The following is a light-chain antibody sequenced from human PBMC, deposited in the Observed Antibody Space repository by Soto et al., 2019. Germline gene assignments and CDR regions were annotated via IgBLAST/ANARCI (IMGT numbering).Light chain of an antibody. CDR3: QSYDSTLSARYV. Sequence: QSALTQPASVSGSPGQSITISCTGTGSDVGDYNYVSWYQQHPGKAPKLMIYEVSNRPSGVSNRFSGSKSGNTASLTISGLQAEDEADYYCQSYDSTLSARYVFGTGTKVTVL. V-gene: IGLV2-14*01. CDR2: EVS. J-gene: IGLJ1*01. CDR1: GSDVGDYNY.